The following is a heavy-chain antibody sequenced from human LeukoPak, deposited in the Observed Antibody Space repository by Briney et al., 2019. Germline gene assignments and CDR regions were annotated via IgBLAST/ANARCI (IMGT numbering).Heavy chain of an antibody. CDR1: GYTFTSYY. D-gene: IGHD4-11*01. V-gene: IGHV1-46*01. CDR3: ARDPLGTETIWYYYYGMDV. J-gene: IGHJ6*02. CDR2: INPSGGST. Sequence: GASVKVSCKASGYTFTSYYMHWVRQAPGQGLEWMGRINPSGGSTSYAQKFQGRVTMTRDTSTSTLYMELSSLRSEDTAVYYCARDPLGTETIWYYYYGMDVWGQGTTVTVSS.